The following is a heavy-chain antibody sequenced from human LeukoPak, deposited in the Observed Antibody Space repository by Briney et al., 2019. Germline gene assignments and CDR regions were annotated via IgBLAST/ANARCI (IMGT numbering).Heavy chain of an antibody. D-gene: IGHD6-19*01. CDR2: IRDDGSNK. CDR1: GFTFSTYG. CDR3: AKDGALYSSGCYVYY. Sequence: PEGSLRLSCAASGFTFSTYGMHWVRQAPGKGLEWVACIRDDGSNKYYADSVKGQFTISRDNSKNTLYLQMNSLRTEDTAVYYCAKDGALYSSGCYVYYSGQGAPVTVSS. V-gene: IGHV3-30*02. J-gene: IGHJ4*02.